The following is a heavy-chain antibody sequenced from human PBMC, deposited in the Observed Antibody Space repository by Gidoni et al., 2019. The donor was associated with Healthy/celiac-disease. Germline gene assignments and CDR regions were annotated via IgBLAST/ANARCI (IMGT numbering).Heavy chain of an antibody. CDR1: GFTFSSYA. J-gene: IGHJ4*02. Sequence: EVQLLESGGGLVQPGGSLRLSCAASGFTFSSYAMSWVRQAPGKGLEWVSAISGSGGSTYYADSVKGRFTISRDNSKNTLYLQMNSLRAEDTAVYYCALVRELIVGATLFDYWGQGTLVTVSS. CDR3: ALVRELIVGATLFDY. D-gene: IGHD1-26*01. V-gene: IGHV3-23*01. CDR2: ISGSGGST.